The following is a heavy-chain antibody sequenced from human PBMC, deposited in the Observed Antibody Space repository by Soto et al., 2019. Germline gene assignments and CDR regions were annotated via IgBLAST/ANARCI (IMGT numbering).Heavy chain of an antibody. V-gene: IGHV1-2*02. J-gene: IGHJ4*02. D-gene: IGHD6-19*01. CDR1: GYTLTDYD. CDR2: VNPNSGRT. Sequence: ASVKVSCKASGYTLTDYDIHWVRQAPGQGLEWMGWVNPNSGRTNYAQKFQGRVTMTRDTSISTAYMELSSLRSDDTAVYYCAREGDSSGWFSHWGQGSLVTSPQ. CDR3: AREGDSSGWFSH.